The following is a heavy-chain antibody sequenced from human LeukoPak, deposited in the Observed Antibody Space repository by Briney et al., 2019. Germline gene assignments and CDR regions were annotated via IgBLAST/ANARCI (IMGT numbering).Heavy chain of an antibody. CDR1: GGSFSGYY. V-gene: IGHV4-34*01. CDR3: AKDLSAAVAGYFDY. CDR2: INHSGST. Sequence: SETLSLICAVYGGSFSGYYWSWIRQPPGKGLEWIGEINHSGSTNYNPSLKSRVTISVDTSKNQFSLRLSSVTAEDTAVYYCAKDLSAAVAGYFDYWGQGTLVTVSS. D-gene: IGHD6-19*01. J-gene: IGHJ4*02.